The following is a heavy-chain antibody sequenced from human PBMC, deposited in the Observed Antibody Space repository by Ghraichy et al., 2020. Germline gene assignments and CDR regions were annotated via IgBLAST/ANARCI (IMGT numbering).Heavy chain of an antibody. CDR1: GGSISSYY. CDR3: ARGAGGYSYGYYYYYYGMDV. V-gene: IGHV4-4*09. D-gene: IGHD5-18*01. J-gene: IGHJ6*02. CDR2: IYTSGST. Sequence: QTLSLTCTVSGGSISSYYWSWIRQPPGKGLEWIGYIYTSGSTNYNPSLKSRVTISVDTSKNQFSLKLSSVTAADTAVYYCARGAGGYSYGYYYYYYGMDVWGQGTTVTVSS.